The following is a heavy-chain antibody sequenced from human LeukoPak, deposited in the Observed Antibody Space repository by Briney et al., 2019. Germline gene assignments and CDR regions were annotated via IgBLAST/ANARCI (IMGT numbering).Heavy chain of an antibody. J-gene: IGHJ4*02. Sequence: GGRQRLSCAASGFTFSSYSMNWVRRAPGKGREGVSSISRSSTYTYYADSVKGRFTISRDEAKNSLYLQMNRLRAEDTAVYYCASGGSYFGYWGQGTLVTVSS. CDR2: ISRSSTYT. CDR1: GFTFSSYS. CDR3: ASGGSYFGY. D-gene: IGHD1-26*01. V-gene: IGHV3-21*01.